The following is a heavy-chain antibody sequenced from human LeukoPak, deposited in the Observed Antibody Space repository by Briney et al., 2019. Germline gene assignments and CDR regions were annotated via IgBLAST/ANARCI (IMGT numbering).Heavy chain of an antibody. J-gene: IGHJ4*02. D-gene: IGHD3-22*01. CDR1: GYSFTNYW. V-gene: IGHV5-10-1*01. CDR2: IDPGGSYI. Sequence: GESLKISCKGSGYSFTNYWITWVRQMPAKGLEWMGRIDPGGSYISYSPSFQGHVTMSVDKSISTAYLQWTSPTASDTAMYYCARQGSGYYYNYWGQGTLVTVSS. CDR3: ARQGSGYYYNY.